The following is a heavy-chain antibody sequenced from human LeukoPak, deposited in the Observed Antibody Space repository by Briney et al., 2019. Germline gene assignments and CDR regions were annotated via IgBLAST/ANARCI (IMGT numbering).Heavy chain of an antibody. D-gene: IGHD4-17*01. CDR3: ANTVGRYGDPPLDY. J-gene: IGHJ4*02. Sequence: GGSLRLSCTASGFTFSNYGMHWVRQAPGKGLEWMSVVSYDESNKYYADSVKGRFTISRDNSKNTLYLQMNSLRGEDTAVYYCANTVGRYGDPPLDYWGQGTLVTVSS. CDR1: GFTFSNYG. V-gene: IGHV3-30*18. CDR2: VSYDESNK.